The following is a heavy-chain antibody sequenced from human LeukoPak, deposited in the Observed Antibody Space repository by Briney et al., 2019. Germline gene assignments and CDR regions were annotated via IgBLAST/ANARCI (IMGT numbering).Heavy chain of an antibody. D-gene: IGHD5-24*01. Sequence: GESLKISCKSSGYSFTNYWIGWVRQMPGKGLEWMVIIYPGDSDTRYSPSFRGQVTFSADKSITTAYLQWSSLKASDTAMYYCARLAGDGHNYFDSWGQGTLVTVSS. CDR2: IYPGDSDT. J-gene: IGHJ4*02. CDR1: GYSFTNYW. V-gene: IGHV5-51*01. CDR3: ARLAGDGHNYFDS.